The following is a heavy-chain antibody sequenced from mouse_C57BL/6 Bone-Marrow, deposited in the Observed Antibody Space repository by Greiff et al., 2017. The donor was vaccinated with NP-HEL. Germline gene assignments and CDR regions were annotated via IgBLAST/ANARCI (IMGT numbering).Heavy chain of an antibody. D-gene: IGHD1-1*01. Sequence: EVQLQQSGPELVKPGASVKIPCKASGYTFTDYNMDWVKQSHGKSLEWIGDINPNNGGTIYNQKFKGKATLTVDKSSSTAYMELRSLTSEDTAVYDCARLLRFYWYFDVWGTGTTVTVSS. J-gene: IGHJ1*03. CDR2: INPNNGGT. V-gene: IGHV1-18*01. CDR1: GYTFTDYN. CDR3: ARLLRFYWYFDV.